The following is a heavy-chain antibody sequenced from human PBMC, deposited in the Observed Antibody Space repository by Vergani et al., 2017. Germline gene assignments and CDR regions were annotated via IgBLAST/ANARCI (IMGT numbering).Heavy chain of an antibody. D-gene: IGHD3-10*01. CDR3: ARDRITMVRGVMNWFDP. Sequence: QVQLVQSGAEVKKPGASVKVSCKASGYTFTSYYMHWVRQAPGQGLEWMGIINPSGGSTSYAQKFQGRVTMTRDTSTSTVYMELSSLRSADTAVYYCARDRITMVRGVMNWFDPWGQGTLVTVSS. CDR2: INPSGGST. J-gene: IGHJ5*02. CDR1: GYTFTSYY. V-gene: IGHV1-46*03.